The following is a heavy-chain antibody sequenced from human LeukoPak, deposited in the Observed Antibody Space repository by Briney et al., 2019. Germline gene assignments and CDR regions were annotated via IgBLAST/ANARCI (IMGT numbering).Heavy chain of an antibody. Sequence: SETLSLTCTVSGGSISCYYWSWIRQPAGKGLEWIGRIYTSGSTNYNPSLKSRVTMSVDTSKNQFSLKLSSVTAADTAVYYCARVVVAATRASNWFDPWGQGTLVTVSS. D-gene: IGHD2-15*01. J-gene: IGHJ5*02. CDR3: ARVVVAATRASNWFDP. CDR1: GGSISCYY. V-gene: IGHV4-4*07. CDR2: IYTSGST.